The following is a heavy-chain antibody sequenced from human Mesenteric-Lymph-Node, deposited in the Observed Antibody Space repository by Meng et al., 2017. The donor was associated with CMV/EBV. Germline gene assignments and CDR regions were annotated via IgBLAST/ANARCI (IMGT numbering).Heavy chain of an antibody. CDR3: ARGGRGWYFDL. CDR1: GGPFSGHY. Sequence: SQTLSLTCAVYGGPFSGHYWNWIRQPPGKGLEWIGEINHSGSTNYIPSLKSRVTISADTSKNQVSLKMTSVTAADTAVYYCARGGRGWYFDLWGRGTLVTVSS. V-gene: IGHV4-34*01. J-gene: IGHJ2*01. CDR2: INHSGST.